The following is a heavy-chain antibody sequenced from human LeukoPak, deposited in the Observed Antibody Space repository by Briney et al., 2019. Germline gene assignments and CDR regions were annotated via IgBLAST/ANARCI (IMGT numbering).Heavy chain of an antibody. V-gene: IGHV3-74*01. D-gene: IGHD2/OR15-2a*01. CDR3: TRDVFSLGDS. Sequence: GGSLRLSCAASGFTLTSYGMHWVRQSPGKGLVWVSHINHDGSFRNYADSVKGRFTIPRDIAKNTLYLQMNSLGADDTAMYYCTRDVFSLGDSWGQGTLVTVSS. CDR2: INHDGSFR. J-gene: IGHJ4*02. CDR1: GFTLTSYG.